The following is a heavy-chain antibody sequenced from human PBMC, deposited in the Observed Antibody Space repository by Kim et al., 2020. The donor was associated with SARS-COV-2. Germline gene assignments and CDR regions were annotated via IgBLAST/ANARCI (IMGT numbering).Heavy chain of an antibody. Sequence: GGSLRLSCAASGLTVSSKYMSCVRQAPGKGLEWVSVMYSCGRTYYADSVKGRFTISRDNSKNTLYLQMNSLRAEDTAVYYCARDAQRLLWFGELLYPFDYWGQGTLVTVSS. CDR2: MYSCGRT. J-gene: IGHJ4*02. CDR3: ARDAQRLLWFGELLYPFDY. CDR1: GLTVSSKY. V-gene: IGHV3-66*03. D-gene: IGHD3-10*01.